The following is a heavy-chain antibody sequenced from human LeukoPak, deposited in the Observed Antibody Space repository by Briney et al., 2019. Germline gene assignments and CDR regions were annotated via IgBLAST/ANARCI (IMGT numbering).Heavy chain of an antibody. D-gene: IGHD4-23*01. CDR2: IYSGGST. J-gene: IGHJ4*02. Sequence: PGGSLRLSCVVSGFTVRTNYMSWVRQAPGKGLEWVSLIYSGGSTYYADSVKGRFTISRDNSKNTLYLQMNSLRAEDTAVYYCARRAGGYSHPYDYWGQGTLVTVSS. CDR1: GFTVRTNY. V-gene: IGHV3-53*01. CDR3: ARRAGGYSHPYDY.